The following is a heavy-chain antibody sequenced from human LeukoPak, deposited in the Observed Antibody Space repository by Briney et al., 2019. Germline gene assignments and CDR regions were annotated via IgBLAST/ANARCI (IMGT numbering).Heavy chain of an antibody. Sequence: GGSLRLSCAASGFTFDDYAMHWIRQAPGKGLEWVSGISWNSGSIGYADSVKGRFTISRDNAKNSLYLQMNSLRAEDTALYYCAKDAEWELHLRYFDYWGQGTLVTVSS. D-gene: IGHD1-26*01. J-gene: IGHJ4*02. CDR1: GFTFDDYA. V-gene: IGHV3-9*01. CDR2: ISWNSGSI. CDR3: AKDAEWELHLRYFDY.